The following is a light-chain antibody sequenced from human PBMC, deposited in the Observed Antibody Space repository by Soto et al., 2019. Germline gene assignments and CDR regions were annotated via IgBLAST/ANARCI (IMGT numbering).Light chain of an antibody. J-gene: IGKJ1*01. CDR2: KAS. CDR3: QHYNSYSEA. V-gene: IGKV1-5*03. Sequence: DIQMTQSPSTLSGSVGDRVTITCRASQTISSWLAWYQQKPGKAPKLLIYKASTLKSGVPSRSSGSGSGTEFTLTISSXQPDDFATYYCQHYNSYSEAFGQGTKVDIK. CDR1: QTISSW.